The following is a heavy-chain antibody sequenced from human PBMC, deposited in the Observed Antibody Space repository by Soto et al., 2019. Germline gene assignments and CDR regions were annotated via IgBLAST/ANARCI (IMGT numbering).Heavy chain of an antibody. CDR2: IRHGTGT. D-gene: IGHD5-12*01. CDR3: ARNDAYDLDV. V-gene: IGHV4-4*02. CDR1: GGSISTTYW. J-gene: IGHJ6*02. Sequence: QVQLQESGPGLVKPSGTLSLTCAVSGGSISTTYWWSWVRQSPGKGLEWIGEIRHGTGTNYNPSLXXRVTIPLDKSTTQLFLRLTSVTVADTAVYYCARNDAYDLDVWGPGTTVTVSS.